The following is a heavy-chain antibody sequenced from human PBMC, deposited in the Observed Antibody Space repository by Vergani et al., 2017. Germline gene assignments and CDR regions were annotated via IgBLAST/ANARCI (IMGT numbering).Heavy chain of an antibody. CDR3: VRDKGDFNAFDI. J-gene: IGHJ3*02. CDR1: GYTFSSYG. Sequence: QVHLVQSGAEVKKPGASVKVSCKTSGYTFSSYGISWLRQAPGQGLEWMGWISAYNGKTDYAQKVQGRVTMTTDTSTSTAYMELRSLGSDDTAVYYCVRDKGDFNAFDIWGQGTMVTVSS. CDR2: ISAYNGKT. D-gene: IGHD3-16*01. V-gene: IGHV1-18*01.